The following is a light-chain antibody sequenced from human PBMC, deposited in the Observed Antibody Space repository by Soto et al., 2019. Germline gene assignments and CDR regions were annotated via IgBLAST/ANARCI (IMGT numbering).Light chain of an antibody. CDR3: AAWDDSLNGHYI. Sequence: QSVLTQPPSASGTPGQRVTISCSGSSSNIGEFTANWYQQLPRTAPKVLIYSNNQRPSGVPDRFSGSKSGTSASLAISGLQSEDEADYYCAAWDDSLNGHYIFGTGTKLTVL. J-gene: IGLJ1*01. CDR1: SSNIGEFT. CDR2: SNN. V-gene: IGLV1-44*01.